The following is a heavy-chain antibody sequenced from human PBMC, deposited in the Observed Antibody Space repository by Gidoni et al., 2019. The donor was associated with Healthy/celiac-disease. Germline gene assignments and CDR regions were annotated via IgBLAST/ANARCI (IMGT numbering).Heavy chain of an antibody. Sequence: LSLTCTVSGGSISSGGYYWSWIRQHPGKGLEWIGYIYYSGSTYYNPSLKSRVTISVDTSKNQFSLKLSSVTAADTAVYYCARASLPNYYDSSGYYPLSLYYYYGMDVWGQGTTVTVSS. CDR3: ARASLPNYYDSSGYYPLSLYYYYGMDV. V-gene: IGHV4-31*03. CDR1: GGSISSGGYY. D-gene: IGHD3-22*01. J-gene: IGHJ6*02. CDR2: IYYSGST.